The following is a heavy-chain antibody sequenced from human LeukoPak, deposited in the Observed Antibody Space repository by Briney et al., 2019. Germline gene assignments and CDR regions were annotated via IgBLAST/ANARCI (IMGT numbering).Heavy chain of an antibody. D-gene: IGHD3-3*01. CDR1: GFTFSSYW. Sequence: GSLRLSCATSGFTFSSYWMSWVRPAPGEGLEWVANIKQDGSEKYYVDSVKGRFTISRDNAKNSLYLQMNSLRAEDTAVYYCARDQVHYDFWSGYYYYFDYWGQGTLVTVSS. J-gene: IGHJ4*02. V-gene: IGHV3-7*01. CDR2: IKQDGSEK. CDR3: ARDQVHYDFWSGYYYYFDY.